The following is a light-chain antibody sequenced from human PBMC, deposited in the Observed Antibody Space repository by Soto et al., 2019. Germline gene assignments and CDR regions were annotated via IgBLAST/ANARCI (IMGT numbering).Light chain of an antibody. CDR1: QSVGGSS. Sequence: PGERATVSCRASQSVGGSSLAWYQQRPGQAPRLLIYDTSKRATGIPDRFSGSGSGTDFTLTISRLEPEDFAVYYCQQRSNWPRTFGGGTKVDIK. J-gene: IGKJ4*01. V-gene: IGKV3D-20*02. CDR3: QQRSNWPRT. CDR2: DTS.